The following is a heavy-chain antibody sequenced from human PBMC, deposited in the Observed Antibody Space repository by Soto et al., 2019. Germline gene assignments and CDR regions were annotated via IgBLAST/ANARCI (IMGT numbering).Heavy chain of an antibody. CDR1: GGSISSSSYD. CDR2: IYYSGST. Sequence: PSETLSLTCTVSGGSISSSSYDWGWIRQPPGNGLEWIGSIYYSGSTYYNPSLKSRVTISVDTSKNQFSLKLSSVTAADTAVYYCARHAGTYDFWSGYLDFYMDVWGKGTTVTVSS. D-gene: IGHD3-3*01. V-gene: IGHV4-39*01. J-gene: IGHJ6*03. CDR3: ARHAGTYDFWSGYLDFYMDV.